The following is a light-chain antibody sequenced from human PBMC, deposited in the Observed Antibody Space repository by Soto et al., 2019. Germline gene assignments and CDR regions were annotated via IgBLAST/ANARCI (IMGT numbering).Light chain of an antibody. CDR1: QTISNY. CDR3: QQRANWPPGT. Sequence: EVVLTQSPATLSLSPGEGATLSCRASQTISNYLAWYLHKPGQAPRLLIYDTSIRATGIADRFSGSGSGTDFTLTISSVEAEDVAVYYCQQRANWPPGTFGQGTKLEI. V-gene: IGKV3-11*01. CDR2: DTS. J-gene: IGKJ2*01.